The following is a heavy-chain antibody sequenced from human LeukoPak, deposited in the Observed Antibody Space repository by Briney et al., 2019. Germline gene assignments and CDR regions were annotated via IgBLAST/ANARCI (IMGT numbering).Heavy chain of an antibody. CDR3: ARDVAASWGAHWFDP. Sequence: PSETLSLTCTVSGGSISSSSYYWGWIRQPPGKGLEWIGSIYYSGSTYYNPSLKSRVTISVDTSKNQFSLKLSSVTAADTAVYYCARDVAASWGAHWFDPWGQGTLVTVSS. V-gene: IGHV4-39*07. J-gene: IGHJ5*02. CDR1: GGSISSSSYY. D-gene: IGHD7-27*01. CDR2: IYYSGST.